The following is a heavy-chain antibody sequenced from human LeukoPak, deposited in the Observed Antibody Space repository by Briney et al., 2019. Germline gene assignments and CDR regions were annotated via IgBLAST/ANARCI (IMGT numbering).Heavy chain of an antibody. CDR2: IRYDGSNK. V-gene: IGHV3-30*02. D-gene: IGHD3-22*01. J-gene: IGHJ4*02. Sequence: PGGSLRLSCAASGFTFSSYGMHWVRQAPGKGLEWVAFIRYDGSNKYYADSVKGRFTISGDNSKNTLYLQMNSLRAEDTAVYYCAKDTPDSSAYYLENWGQGTLVTVSS. CDR1: GFTFSSYG. CDR3: AKDTPDSSAYYLEN.